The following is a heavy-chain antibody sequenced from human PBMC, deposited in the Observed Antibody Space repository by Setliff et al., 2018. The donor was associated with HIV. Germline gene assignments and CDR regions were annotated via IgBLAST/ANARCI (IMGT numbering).Heavy chain of an antibody. CDR3: AAVFTGEPGRSLDY. J-gene: IGHJ4*02. V-gene: IGHV3-21*01. Sequence: PGGSLRLSCAASGFTSSNYWMDWVRQAPGKGLEWVASISSSGSYIHYADSVKGRFTISRDNAKNSQYLLMSDLRAEDTAVYYCAAVFTGEPGRSLDYWGQGTPVTVSS. CDR2: ISSSGSYI. D-gene: IGHD1-26*01. CDR1: GFTSSNYW.